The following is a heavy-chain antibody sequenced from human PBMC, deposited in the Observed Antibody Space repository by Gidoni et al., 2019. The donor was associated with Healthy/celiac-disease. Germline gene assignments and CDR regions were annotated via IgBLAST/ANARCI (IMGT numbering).Heavy chain of an antibody. Sequence: QVQLVESGGGLVKPGGSLRLSCAASGFTFSDYYMSWIRQAPGKGLEWVSYISSSSSYTNDADSVKGRFTISRDNAKNSLYLQMNSLRAEDTAVYYCARVRWGLTTGGYFDYWGQGTLVTVSS. CDR3: ARVRWGLTTGGYFDY. D-gene: IGHD4-17*01. V-gene: IGHV3-11*06. J-gene: IGHJ4*02. CDR2: ISSSSSYT. CDR1: GFTFSDYY.